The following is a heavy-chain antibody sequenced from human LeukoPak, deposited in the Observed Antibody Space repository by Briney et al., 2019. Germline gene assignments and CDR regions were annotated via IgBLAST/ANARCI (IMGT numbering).Heavy chain of an antibody. Sequence: GESLKISCKGSGYSFTNYWIAWVRQMPGKGREWMGIVYPGDSETRYSPSFQGQVTISADESISAAYLQWSSLKASDTAMYYCARRGGNYGTWYFDLWGRGTLVTVSS. J-gene: IGHJ2*01. CDR1: GYSFTNYW. V-gene: IGHV5-51*01. CDR3: ARRGGNYGTWYFDL. D-gene: IGHD4-11*01. CDR2: VYPGDSET.